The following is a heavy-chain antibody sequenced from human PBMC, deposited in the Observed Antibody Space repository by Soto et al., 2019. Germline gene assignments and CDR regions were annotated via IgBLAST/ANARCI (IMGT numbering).Heavy chain of an antibody. CDR3: ARENEQWVAADN. CDR2: ITSSGSTI. J-gene: IGHJ4*02. V-gene: IGHV3-11*01. Sequence: GGSLRLSCAASGFTFSDYYMSWIRQAQGKGMEWVSYITSSGSTIYYADSVKGRFTISRDNAKNALYLQMNSLRAEDTAVYYFARENEQWVAADNWGQGTLVTVSS. CDR1: GFTFSDYY. D-gene: IGHD6-19*01.